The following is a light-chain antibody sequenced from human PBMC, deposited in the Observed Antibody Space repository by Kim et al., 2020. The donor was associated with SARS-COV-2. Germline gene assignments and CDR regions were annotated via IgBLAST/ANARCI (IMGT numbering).Light chain of an antibody. CDR3: QQYNNWPS. J-gene: IGKJ5*01. CDR2: RAS. CDR1: QSVSSN. Sequence: SFSPAYRAPLSSRASQSVSSNLAWYQRKPGQPPRLLIYRASTRATGIPARFSGSGSGTDFTLTISSLQSEAFAVYYCQQYNNWPSFGQGTRLEIK. V-gene: IGKV3-15*01.